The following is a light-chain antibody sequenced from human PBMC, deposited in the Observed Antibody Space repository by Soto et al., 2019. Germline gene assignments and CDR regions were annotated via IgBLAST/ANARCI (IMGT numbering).Light chain of an antibody. CDR1: SSDVGGYNY. Sequence: QSALTQPASVSGSPGQSITISCTGTSSDVGGYNYVSWYQQHPGKAPKLMIYDVTNRPSWVSNRFSGSKSVNTASLTISGLQAEDEADYYCSSYASSSTVVFGGGTKLTVL. CDR2: DVT. J-gene: IGLJ3*02. V-gene: IGLV2-14*03. CDR3: SSYASSSTVV.